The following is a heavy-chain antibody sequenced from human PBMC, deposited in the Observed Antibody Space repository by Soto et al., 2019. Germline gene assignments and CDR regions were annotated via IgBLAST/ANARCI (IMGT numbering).Heavy chain of an antibody. J-gene: IGHJ3*02. Sequence: GGSLRLSCAASGFTFSSYAMSWVRQAPGKGLEWVSAISGCGGSTYYADSVKGRFTISRDNSKNTLYLQMNSLRAEDTAVYYCAKDPLDYGDYLGAFDIWGQGTMVTVSS. V-gene: IGHV3-23*01. D-gene: IGHD4-17*01. CDR1: GFTFSSYA. CDR2: ISGCGGST. CDR3: AKDPLDYGDYLGAFDI.